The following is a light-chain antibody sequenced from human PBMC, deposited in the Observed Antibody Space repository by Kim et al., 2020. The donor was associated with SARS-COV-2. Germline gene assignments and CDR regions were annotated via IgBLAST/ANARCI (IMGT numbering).Light chain of an antibody. Sequence: QSALTKPASVSGSPGQSITISCTGTSSDVGGYNYVSWYQQYPGKAPKLIIYDVFKRPSGVSNRFSGSKSGNTASLTISGLQAEDEAAYYCTSYRSSGYVFGTGTKVTVL. CDR3: TSYRSSGYV. J-gene: IGLJ1*01. CDR2: DVF. V-gene: IGLV2-14*03. CDR1: SSDVGGYNY.